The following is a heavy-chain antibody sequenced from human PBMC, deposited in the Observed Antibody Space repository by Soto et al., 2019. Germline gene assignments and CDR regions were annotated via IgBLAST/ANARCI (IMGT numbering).Heavy chain of an antibody. D-gene: IGHD2-15*01. CDR1: GFTFSSYW. CDR2: IKQDGSEK. V-gene: IGHV3-7*01. CDR3: ARVLPGGGYPHDYFDY. J-gene: IGHJ4*02. Sequence: LRLSCADSGFTFSSYWMSWVRQAPGKGLEWVANIKQDGSEKYYVDSVKGRFTVSRDNAKNSLYLQMNSLRADDTAVYYCARVLPGGGYPHDYFDYWGQGTLVTVSS.